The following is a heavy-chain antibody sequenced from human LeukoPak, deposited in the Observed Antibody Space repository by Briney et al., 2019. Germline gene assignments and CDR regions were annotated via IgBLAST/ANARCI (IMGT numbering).Heavy chain of an antibody. D-gene: IGHD4-17*01. CDR1: GFIFDDYA. CDR3: AKASNYGAYNFDY. Sequence: PGRSLRLPCAASGFIFDDYAMHWVRQGPGKGLEWVSRISWNSGGIAYADSVKGRFTISRDNAKNSLYLQMSSLKVEDTALYYCAKASNYGAYNFDYWGQGTLVTVSS. V-gene: IGHV3-9*01. CDR2: ISWNSGGI. J-gene: IGHJ4*02.